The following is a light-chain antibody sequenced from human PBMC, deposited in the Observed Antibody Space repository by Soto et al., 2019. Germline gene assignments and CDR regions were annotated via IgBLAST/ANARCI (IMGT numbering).Light chain of an antibody. J-gene: IGLJ3*02. CDR3: CSYAGSSTLGV. Sequence: QSALTQPASVSGSPGQSITISYTGTSSDVGSYNLVSWYQQHPGKAPKLMIYEGSKRPSGVSNRFSGSKSGNTASLTISGLQAEDEADYYCCSYAGSSTLGVFGGGTKLTVL. V-gene: IGLV2-23*01. CDR1: SSDVGSYNL. CDR2: EGS.